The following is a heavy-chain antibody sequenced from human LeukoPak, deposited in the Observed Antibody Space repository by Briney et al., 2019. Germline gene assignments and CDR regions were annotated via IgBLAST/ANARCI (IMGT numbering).Heavy chain of an antibody. CDR1: GGSISSGDYY. J-gene: IGHJ3*02. Sequence: SETLSLTCTVSGGSISSGDYYWSWIRQPPGKGLEWIGYIYYSGSTYYNPSLKSRVTISVDTSKNQFSPKLSSVTAADTAVYYYARDRPQAFDIWGQGTMVTVSS. CDR3: ARDRPQAFDI. CDR2: IYYSGST. V-gene: IGHV4-30-4*01.